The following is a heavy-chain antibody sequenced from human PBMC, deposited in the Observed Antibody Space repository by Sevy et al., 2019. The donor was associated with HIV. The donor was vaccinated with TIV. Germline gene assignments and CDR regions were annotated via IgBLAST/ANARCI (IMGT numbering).Heavy chain of an antibody. Sequence: GGSLRLSCVVSGFTFDDYAMSWVRQAPGKGLEWVSSINWSADNTGYADSVKGRFTISRDRAKKSLNLQMNSLTVEDTALYYCARNTYYFDTTGYGAFDMWDQGTMVTVSS. V-gene: IGHV3-20*04. CDR3: ARNTYYFDTTGYGAFDM. CDR1: GFTFDDYA. CDR2: INWSADNT. D-gene: IGHD3-22*01. J-gene: IGHJ3*02.